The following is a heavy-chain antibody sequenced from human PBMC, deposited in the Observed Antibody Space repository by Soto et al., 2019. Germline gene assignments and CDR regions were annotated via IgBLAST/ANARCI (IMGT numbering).Heavy chain of an antibody. V-gene: IGHV1-69*12. CDR2: IIPTIGTT. CDR3: ARDLGSGYDPGDY. D-gene: IGHD5-12*01. CDR1: GDTFTIFA. Sequence: QVQLVQSGAEVKKPGSSVKVSCKAYGDTFTIFAISWVRQAPGQGLEWMGGIIPTIGTTNYAQRFQGRITITGDESTGTAYMELSSLKSEDTAVYYFARDLGSGYDPGDYWGQGTLVTVSS. J-gene: IGHJ4*02.